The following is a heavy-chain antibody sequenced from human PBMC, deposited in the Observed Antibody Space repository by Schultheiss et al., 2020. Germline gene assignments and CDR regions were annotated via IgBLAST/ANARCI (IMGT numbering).Heavy chain of an antibody. Sequence: SGPTLVKPTETLTLTCTVSGFSLSNARMGVSWIRQPPGKALEWLALIYWDDDKRYSPSLKSRLTISKDTSKNQVVLTMTNMDPVDTATYYCAHSDSSGWLFDYWGQGTLVNVSS. CDR2: IYWDDDK. CDR3: AHSDSSGWLFDY. CDR1: GFSLSNARMG. D-gene: IGHD6-19*01. V-gene: IGHV2-5*02. J-gene: IGHJ4*02.